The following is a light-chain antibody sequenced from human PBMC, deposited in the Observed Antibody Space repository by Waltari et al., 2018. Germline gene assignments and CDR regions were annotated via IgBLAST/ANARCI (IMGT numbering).Light chain of an antibody. CDR1: QSVSST. J-gene: IGKJ1*01. Sequence: EIVMTRSPATLSLSPGERATFSCRASQSVSSTLAWYQQKPGQAPRLLIYGASRRVTGIPDRISGSGSWTDFTLTISSLEPEDVAVYYCLQRSNWPWTFGQGTKVEIK. CDR3: LQRSNWPWT. CDR2: GAS. V-gene: IGKV3-15*01.